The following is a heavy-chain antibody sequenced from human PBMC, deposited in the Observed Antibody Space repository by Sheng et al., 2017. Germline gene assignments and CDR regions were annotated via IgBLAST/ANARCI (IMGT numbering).Heavy chain of an antibody. V-gene: IGHV4-61*09. CDR1: GGSISSGSYY. D-gene: IGHD3-3*01. CDR2: IYTSGST. J-gene: IGHJ4*02. Sequence: QVQLQESGPGLVKPSQTLSLTCTVSGGSISSGSYYWSWIRQPAGKGLEWIGHIYTSGSTNYNPSLKSRVTISVDTSKNQFSLKLSSVTAADTAVYYCARDHYDFWSGYRSIDYWGQGTLVTVSS. CDR3: ARDHYDFWSGYRSIDY.